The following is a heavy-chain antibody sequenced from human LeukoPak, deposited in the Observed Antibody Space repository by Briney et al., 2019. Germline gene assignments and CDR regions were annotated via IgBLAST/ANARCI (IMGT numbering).Heavy chain of an antibody. D-gene: IGHD3-16*02. J-gene: IGHJ4*02. CDR2: IYYSGST. V-gene: IGHV4-39*07. Sequence: PSETLSLTCTVSGGSISSSSYYWGWIRQPPGKGLEWIGSIYYSGSTYYNPSLKSRVTISVDTSKNQFSLKLSSVTAADTAVYYCRGLRLGELSLYDYWGQGTLVTVSS. CDR3: RGLRLGELSLYDY. CDR1: GGSISSSSYY.